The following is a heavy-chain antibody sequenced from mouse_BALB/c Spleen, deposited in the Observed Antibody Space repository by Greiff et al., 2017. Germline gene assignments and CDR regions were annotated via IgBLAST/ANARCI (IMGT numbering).Heavy chain of an antibody. D-gene: IGHD1-1*01. CDR1: GYTFTSYV. Sequence: VQLQQSGPELVKPGASVKMSCKASGYTFTSYVMHWVKQKPGQGLEWIGYINPYNDGTKYNEKFNGKATLTSDKSSSTAYMELSSLTSEDSAVYYCARGHYYGSSYTIFAYWGQGTLVTVSA. CDR3: ARGHYYGSSYTIFAY. J-gene: IGHJ3*01. V-gene: IGHV1-14*01. CDR2: INPYNDGT.